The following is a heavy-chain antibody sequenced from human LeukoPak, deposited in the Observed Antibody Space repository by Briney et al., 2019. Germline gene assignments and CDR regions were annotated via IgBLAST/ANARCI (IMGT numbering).Heavy chain of an antibody. D-gene: IGHD6-19*01. V-gene: IGHV3-74*01. Sequence: AGGSLRLSCAASGFTFTTSWMHWFRQAPGKGLVWVSRIESDGTSTTYADSVKGRFTISRDNSKNTLYLQMNSLRAEDTAVYYCAKYGVAGTIDYWGQGTLVTVSS. CDR3: AKYGVAGTIDY. CDR1: GFTFTTSW. J-gene: IGHJ4*02. CDR2: IESDGTST.